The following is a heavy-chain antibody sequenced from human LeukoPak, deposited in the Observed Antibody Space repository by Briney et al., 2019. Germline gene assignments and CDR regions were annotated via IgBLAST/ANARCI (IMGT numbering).Heavy chain of an antibody. J-gene: IGHJ4*02. CDR3: ARVEYYYDSSGTRPNDY. V-gene: IGHV3-30*02. D-gene: IGHD3-22*01. CDR2: TRYDGSNK. Sequence: GSLRLSCAASGFTLSTYDMHWVRQAPGKGLEWVAFTRYDGSNKYYADSVKGRFTVSRDNSKNTLYLQMNSLRAEDTAVYYCARVEYYYDSSGTRPNDYWGQGTLVTVSS. CDR1: GFTLSTYD.